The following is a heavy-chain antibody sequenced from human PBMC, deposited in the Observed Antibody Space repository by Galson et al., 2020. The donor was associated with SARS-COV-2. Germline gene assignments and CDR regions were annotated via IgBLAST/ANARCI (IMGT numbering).Heavy chain of an antibody. J-gene: IGHJ6*02. CDR2: TYYSGST. Sequence: SETLSLTCTVSRGSISRGGYSWTWTSQHHRKGPQWIGYTYYSGSTSYNPSPKSRVTISVDTSKNQFSLKLSSVTAADTAVYYCARNLFERHFYGMDVWGQGTTVTVSS. V-gene: IGHV4-31*03. CDR1: RGSISRGGYS. CDR3: ARNLFERHFYGMDV. D-gene: IGHD3-10*02.